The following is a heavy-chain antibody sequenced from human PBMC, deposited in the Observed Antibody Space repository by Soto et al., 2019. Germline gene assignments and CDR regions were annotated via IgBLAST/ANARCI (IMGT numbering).Heavy chain of an antibody. V-gene: IGHV1-8*01. CDR2: MNPNSGNT. Sequence: QVQLVQSGAEVRKPGASVKVSCKASGYTFTSYDINWVRQATGQGLEWMGWMNPNSGNTDYAQKFQGRVTVTADESTSTAYMELSGLRSDDTAVYYCARDKDRLQLGGNYYYILDVWGQGTTVTVSS. CDR1: GYTFTSYD. D-gene: IGHD5-12*01. J-gene: IGHJ6*02. CDR3: ARDKDRLQLGGNYYYILDV.